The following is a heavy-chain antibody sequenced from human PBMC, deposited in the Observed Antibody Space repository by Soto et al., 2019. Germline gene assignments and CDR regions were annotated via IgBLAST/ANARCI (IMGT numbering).Heavy chain of an antibody. J-gene: IGHJ3*02. CDR3: AKDEGRDAARPRGAFDI. CDR1: GFTFSSYA. D-gene: IGHD6-6*01. CDR2: ISGSGGST. Sequence: GGSLRLSCAASGFTFSSYAMSWVRQAPGKGLEWVSAISGSGGSTYYADSVKGRFTISRDNSKNTLYLQMNSLRAEDTAVYYCAKDEGRDAARPRGAFDIWGQGTMVTVSS. V-gene: IGHV3-23*01.